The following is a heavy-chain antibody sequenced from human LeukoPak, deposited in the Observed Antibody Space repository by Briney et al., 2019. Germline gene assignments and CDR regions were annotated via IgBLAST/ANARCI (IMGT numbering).Heavy chain of an antibody. CDR1: GFTFSSYA. CDR3: AKYYGDYGDYLYFDF. J-gene: IGHJ4*02. D-gene: IGHD4-17*01. V-gene: IGHV3-23*01. CDR2: ISGSGTAT. Sequence: GGSLRLSCAASGFTFSSYAMSWVRHAPGKGLEWLSGISGSGTATYYADSMKGRFTISRDNSKNTLFLQMNSLRAEDTAGYCCAKYYGDYGDYLYFDFWGQGTLVTVSS.